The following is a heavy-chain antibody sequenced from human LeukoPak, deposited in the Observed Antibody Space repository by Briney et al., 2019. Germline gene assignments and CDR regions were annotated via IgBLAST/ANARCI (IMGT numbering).Heavy chain of an antibody. D-gene: IGHD4-17*01. J-gene: IGHJ4*02. CDR1: GFTFTSYG. V-gene: IGHV3-33*01. CDR2: IWYDGTNE. CDR3: ARDNPVTPVTLYYFDF. Sequence: PGGSLRLSCAASGFTFTSYGMHWVRQAPGEGLEWVAVIWYDGTNEKYADSVKGRFTISRDNSKNTLYLQMNSLRAEDTAVYYCARDNPVTPVTLYYFDFWGQGTLVTVSS.